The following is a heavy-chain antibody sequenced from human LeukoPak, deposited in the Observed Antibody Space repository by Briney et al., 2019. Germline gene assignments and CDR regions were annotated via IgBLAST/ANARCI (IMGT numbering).Heavy chain of an antibody. CDR1: GGSISSYY. V-gene: IGHV4-59*08. J-gene: IGHJ3*02. CDR2: IYYSGST. D-gene: IGHD1-1*01. CDR3: ARPMGTGAFDI. Sequence: SETLSLTCTVSGGSISSYYWSWFRQPPGKGLEWIGYIYYSGSTNYNPSLKSRVTISVDTSKNQFSLKLSSVTAADTAVYYCARPMGTGAFDIWGQGTMVTVSS.